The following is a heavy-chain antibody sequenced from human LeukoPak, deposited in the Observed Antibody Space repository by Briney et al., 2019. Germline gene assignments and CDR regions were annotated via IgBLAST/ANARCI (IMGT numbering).Heavy chain of an antibody. CDR3: ARDSCSGGSCFPLDP. CDR2: INTDGSTT. CDR1: GFTFSNYW. D-gene: IGHD2-15*01. V-gene: IGHV3-74*01. Sequence: PGGSLRLSCAASGFTFSNYWMHWVRQAPGKGLVSVSRINTDGSTTNYADSVKGRFTISRDNSKNTLYLQMNSLRAEDTAIYYCARDSCSGGSCFPLDPWGQGTLVTVSS. J-gene: IGHJ5*02.